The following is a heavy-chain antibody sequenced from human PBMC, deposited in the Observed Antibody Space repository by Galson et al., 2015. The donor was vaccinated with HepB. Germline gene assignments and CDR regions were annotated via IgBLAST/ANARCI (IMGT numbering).Heavy chain of an antibody. CDR2: IGGSGGSQ. D-gene: IGHD5-24*01. J-gene: IGHJ4*02. V-gene: IGHV3-23*02. Sequence: SLRLSCATSGFIFSAYAMNWVRQTPGKGLEWVSVIGGSGGSQYYRDSVKGRFKTARDNVKNILYLEMNDLRAEDTAVYYCAKDHGSEIRGQGVFGSWGLGTPVTVSS. CDR3: AKDHGSEIRGQGVFGS. CDR1: GFIFSAYA.